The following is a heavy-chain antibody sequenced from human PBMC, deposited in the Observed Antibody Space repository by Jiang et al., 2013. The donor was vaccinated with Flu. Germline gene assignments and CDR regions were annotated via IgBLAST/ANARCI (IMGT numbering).Heavy chain of an antibody. V-gene: IGHV3-30-3*01. CDR2: ISYDGSNK. J-gene: IGHJ6*01. CDR3: AREHGPTVTTLYYYYGMDV. D-gene: IGHD4-17*01. Sequence: VQLVESGGGVVQPGRSLRLSCAASGFTFSSYAMHWVRQAPGKGLEWVAVISYDGSNKYYADSVKGRFTISRDNSKNTLYLQMNSLRAEDTAVYYCAREHGPTVTTLYYYYGMDV. CDR1: GFTFSSYA.